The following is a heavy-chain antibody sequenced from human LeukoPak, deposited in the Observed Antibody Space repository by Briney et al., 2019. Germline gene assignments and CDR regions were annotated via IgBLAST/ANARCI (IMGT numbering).Heavy chain of an antibody. CDR2: ITGSGGGI. Sequence: GGSLRLSCVVSGITLSNYGMSWVRQAPGKGLEWVSGITGSGGGIYYASSVKGRFTISRDNSKNTVFLQMNSLRGEDTALYYCVGNAGLSEGSWGQGTLVTVSS. D-gene: IGHD6-13*01. CDR1: GITLSNYG. J-gene: IGHJ5*02. CDR3: VGNAGLSEGS. V-gene: IGHV3-23*01.